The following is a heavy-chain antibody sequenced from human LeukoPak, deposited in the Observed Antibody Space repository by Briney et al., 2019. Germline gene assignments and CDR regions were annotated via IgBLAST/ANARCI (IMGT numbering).Heavy chain of an antibody. Sequence: SETLSLTCSVSDDSITMYYWGWLRQPPGKGLEWIGIIYNRGSTDYNPSLKSRVTMSVDTSKNQFSLKLSSVTPADTAVYYCARDRYIFAGPDAYYYMDVWGKGTTVTISS. V-gene: IGHV4-39*07. D-gene: IGHD5-18*01. CDR3: ARDRYIFAGPDAYYYMDV. CDR1: DDSITMYY. CDR2: IYNRGST. J-gene: IGHJ6*03.